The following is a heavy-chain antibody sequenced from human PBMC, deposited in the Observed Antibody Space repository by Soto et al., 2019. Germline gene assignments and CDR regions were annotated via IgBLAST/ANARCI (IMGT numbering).Heavy chain of an antibody. V-gene: IGHV3-30*18. J-gene: IGHJ6*02. D-gene: IGHD1-26*01. Sequence: QVQLVESGGGVVQPGRSLRLSCAASGFTFSSYGMHWVRQAPGKGLEWVAVISYDGSNKYYADSVKGRFTISRDNSKNTLYLQMNSLRAEDTAVYYCAKESGSYGGGYYYYYGMDVWGQGTTVTVSS. CDR2: ISYDGSNK. CDR1: GFTFSSYG. CDR3: AKESGSYGGGYYYYYGMDV.